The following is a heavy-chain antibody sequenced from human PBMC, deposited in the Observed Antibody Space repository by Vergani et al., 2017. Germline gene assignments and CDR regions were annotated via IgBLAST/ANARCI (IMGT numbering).Heavy chain of an antibody. CDR1: GGSISRGGYY. Sequence: QVQLQESGPGLVKPSQTLSLTCTVSGGSISRGGYYWSWIRQHPGKGLEWIGYIYYSGSTYYNPSLKSRVTISVDTSKNQFSLKLSSVTAADTAVYYCARNLHDYGDYLPGLDWGQGTLVTVSS. V-gene: IGHV4-31*03. CDR2: IYYSGST. D-gene: IGHD4-17*01. J-gene: IGHJ4*02. CDR3: ARNLHDYGDYLPGLD.